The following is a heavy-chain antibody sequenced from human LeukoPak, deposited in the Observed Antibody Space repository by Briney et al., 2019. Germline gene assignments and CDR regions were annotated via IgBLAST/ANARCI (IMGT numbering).Heavy chain of an antibody. CDR3: SRDWAADTRLVDH. J-gene: IGHJ4*02. CDR2: ISFDGSDE. V-gene: IGHV3-30*03. D-gene: IGHD5-18*01. CDR1: GFTFSSYS. Sequence: PGGSLRLSCEASGFTFSSYSMNWVRQAPGKGLEWVAFISFDGSDEEYAESVKGRFTISRDNSKHMVYLQMNSLTNEDTAVYYCSRDWAADTRLVDHWGQGELVTVS.